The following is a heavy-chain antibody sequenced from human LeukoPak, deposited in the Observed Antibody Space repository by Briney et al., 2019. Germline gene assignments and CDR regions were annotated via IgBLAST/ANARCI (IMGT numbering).Heavy chain of an antibody. D-gene: IGHD3-22*01. V-gene: IGHV4-59*08. CDR3: ARHAGFGSGYYHDVFDI. Sequence: SETLSLTCTVSGDSINDYYWSWIRQPPGNRLEWIGWIYYSGSTMYSPSLESRVTISLDKSRTPFSLDVNSVTAADTAVYYCARHAGFGSGYYHDVFDIWGQGSMVIVSS. CDR2: IYYSGST. CDR1: GDSINDYY. J-gene: IGHJ3*02.